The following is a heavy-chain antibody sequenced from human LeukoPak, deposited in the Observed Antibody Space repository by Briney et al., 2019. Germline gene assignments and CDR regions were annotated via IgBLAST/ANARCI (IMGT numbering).Heavy chain of an antibody. Sequence: KPSETLSLTCTVSGGSITSYYWSWIRQSPGKGLEWIGYIYNSGSTNYNPSLKSRVTISADTSKNQFSLKLSSVTAADTAVYYCARGGSGWSQFDYWDQGTLVTVSS. D-gene: IGHD6-19*01. CDR1: GGSITSYY. J-gene: IGHJ4*02. CDR3: ARGGSGWSQFDY. CDR2: IYNSGST. V-gene: IGHV4-59*01.